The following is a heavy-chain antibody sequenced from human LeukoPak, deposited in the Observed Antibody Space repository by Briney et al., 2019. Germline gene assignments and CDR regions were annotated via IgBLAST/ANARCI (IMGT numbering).Heavy chain of an antibody. Sequence: GGSLRLSCAASGFTFSSYAMSWVRQAPGKGLEWVSAISGSGGSTYYADSVKGRFTISRDNSKNTLYLQMNSLRAEDTAVYYCAKPPRITIFGVVPRRNSHWFDPWGQGTLVTVSS. CDR3: AKPPRITIFGVVPRRNSHWFDP. CDR2: ISGSGGST. V-gene: IGHV3-23*01. J-gene: IGHJ5*02. CDR1: GFTFSSYA. D-gene: IGHD3-3*01.